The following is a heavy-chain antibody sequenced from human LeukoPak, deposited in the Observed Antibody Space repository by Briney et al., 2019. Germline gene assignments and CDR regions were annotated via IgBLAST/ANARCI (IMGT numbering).Heavy chain of an antibody. CDR3: ASQSFWSGYYTDFGAFDI. D-gene: IGHD3-3*01. CDR2: IYYSGST. CDR1: GGSISSSSYY. J-gene: IGHJ3*02. V-gene: IGHV4-39*01. Sequence: SETLSLTCTVSGGSISSSSYYWGWLRQPPGKGLEWIGSIYYSGSTYYNPSLKSRVTISVDTSKNQFSLKLSSVTAADTAVYYCASQSFWSGYYTDFGAFDIWGQGTMVTVSS.